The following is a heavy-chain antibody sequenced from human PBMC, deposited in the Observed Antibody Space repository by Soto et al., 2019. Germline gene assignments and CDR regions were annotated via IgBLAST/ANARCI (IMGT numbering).Heavy chain of an antibody. CDR2: TIPIFGTA. V-gene: IGHV1-69*06. Sequence: GASVKVSCKASGGTFSSYAISWVRQAPGQGLEWMGGTIPIFGTANYAQKFQGRVTITADKSTSTAYMELSSLRSEDTAVYYCARGSAAGLAAAGRFDYWGQGTLVTVYS. D-gene: IGHD6-13*01. CDR1: GGTFSSYA. J-gene: IGHJ4*02. CDR3: ARGSAAGLAAAGRFDY.